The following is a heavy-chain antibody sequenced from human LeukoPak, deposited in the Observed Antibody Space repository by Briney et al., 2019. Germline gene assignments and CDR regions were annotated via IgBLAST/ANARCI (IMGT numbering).Heavy chain of an antibody. CDR3: ARIYHYDSSGSSFDY. Sequence: GGSLRLSCAASGFTFDDYGMSWVRQAPGKGLEWVSGINWNGGSTGYADSAKGRFTISRDNAKNSLYLQMNSLRAGDTALYYCARIYHYDSSGSSFDYWGQGTLVTVSS. CDR2: INWNGGST. D-gene: IGHD3-22*01. CDR1: GFTFDDYG. J-gene: IGHJ4*02. V-gene: IGHV3-20*04.